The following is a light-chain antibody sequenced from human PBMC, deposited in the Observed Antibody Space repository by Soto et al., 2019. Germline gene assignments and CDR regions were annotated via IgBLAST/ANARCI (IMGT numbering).Light chain of an antibody. V-gene: IGKV3-20*01. CDR1: QTISGSF. CDR3: QQYGSPWT. J-gene: IGKJ1*01. CDR2: GAS. Sequence: DIVLTQSPGILSLSPGGRATLSCWASQTISGSFLAWYQQKPDQSPSLLIYGASNRSTGVPDRFIGSGSGTDFTLTITRLEPEDFAVYFCQQYGSPWTFGQGTKVEVK.